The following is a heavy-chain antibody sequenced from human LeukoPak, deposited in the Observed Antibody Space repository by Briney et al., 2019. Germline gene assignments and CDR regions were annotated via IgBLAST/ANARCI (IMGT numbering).Heavy chain of an antibody. J-gene: IGHJ4*02. D-gene: IGHD6-19*01. CDR1: GFTFSSYS. CDR3: AGQKDSSGWRKDQGY. CDR2: ISSSSSYI. V-gene: IGHV3-21*01. Sequence: PGGSLRLSCAASGFTFSSYSMNWVRQAPGKGLEWVSSISSSSSYIYYADSVKGRFTISRDNAKNSLYLQMNSLRAEDTAVYYCAGQKDSSGWRKDQGYWGQGTLVTVSS.